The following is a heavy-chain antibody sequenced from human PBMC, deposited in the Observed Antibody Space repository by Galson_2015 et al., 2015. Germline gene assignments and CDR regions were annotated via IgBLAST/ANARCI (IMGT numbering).Heavy chain of an antibody. V-gene: IGHV3-15*01. CDR3: ITETSIAARARLLGASSYWYFDL. CDR2: IKRKTDGGTT. J-gene: IGHJ2*01. Sequence: SLRLSCAASGFTFSNAWMSWVRQAPGKGLEWVGRIKRKTDGGTTDYAAPVRGRFTISRDDPKNTMYLQMNGLNIEDTAVYYCITETSIAARARLLGASSYWYFDLWGRGTLVTVSS. D-gene: IGHD6-6*01. CDR1: GFTFSNAW.